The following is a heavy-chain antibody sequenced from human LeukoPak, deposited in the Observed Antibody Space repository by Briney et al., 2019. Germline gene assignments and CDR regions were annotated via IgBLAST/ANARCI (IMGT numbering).Heavy chain of an antibody. CDR2: IYYTGTT. V-gene: IGHV4-59*01. Sequence: SETLSLTCTVSGGSISNYYWSWIRQPPGGALEWIGYIYYTGTTKYNPSLKSRATISLDTSKNQFSLKLTSVTAADTALFFCARGYDIDVWGQGTTVTVSS. CDR1: GGSISNYY. CDR3: ARGYDIDV. J-gene: IGHJ6*02.